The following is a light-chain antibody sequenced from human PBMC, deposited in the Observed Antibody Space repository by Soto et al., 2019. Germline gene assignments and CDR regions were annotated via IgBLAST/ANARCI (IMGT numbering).Light chain of an antibody. V-gene: IGKV3-20*01. CDR3: QQYGSSPRT. J-gene: IGKJ1*01. CDR2: GAS. CDR1: QSVSSNY. Sequence: EMVLTQSPGTLSLSPGERATLSCRASQSVSSNYLAWYQQKPGQAPRLLIYGASSGATGIPDRFSGSGSGTDLTLTISRLEPEDFAVYFCQQYGSSPRTFGQGTKVEI.